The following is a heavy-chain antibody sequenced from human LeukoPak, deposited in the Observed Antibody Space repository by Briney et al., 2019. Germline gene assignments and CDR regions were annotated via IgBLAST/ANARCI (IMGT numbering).Heavy chain of an antibody. D-gene: IGHD6-19*01. J-gene: IGHJ4*02. CDR1: GFTFSSYG. CDR2: ISYDGSNK. CDR3: ATAARGDVAGSSY. Sequence: GGSLRLSCAASGFTFSSYGMHWVRQAPGKGLEWVAVISYDGSNKYYADSVKGRFTISRDNSKNTLYLQMNSLRAEDTAVYYCATAARGDVAGSSYWGQGTLVTVSS. V-gene: IGHV3-30*03.